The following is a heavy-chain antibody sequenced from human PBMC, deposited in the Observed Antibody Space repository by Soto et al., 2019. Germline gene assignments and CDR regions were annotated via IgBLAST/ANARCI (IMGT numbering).Heavy chain of an antibody. CDR1: GFTFSSYS. V-gene: IGHV3-21*01. D-gene: IGHD5-12*01. Sequence: EVQLVESGGGLVKPGGSLRLSFAASGFTFSSYSMNWVRQAPWKGLEWVASISSSSSYIYYADSVKGRFTISRDNAKNSLYLQMNSLRAEDTAVYYCARGLVATSPLDYWGQGTLVTVSS. CDR2: ISSSSSYI. J-gene: IGHJ4*02. CDR3: ARGLVATSPLDY.